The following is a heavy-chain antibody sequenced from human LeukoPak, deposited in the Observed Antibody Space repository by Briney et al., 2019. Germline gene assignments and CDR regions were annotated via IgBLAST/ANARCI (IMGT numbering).Heavy chain of an antibody. Sequence: PSETLSLTCSVSGVSISAYYWSWIRQPAGKGLEWIGRIYPGESIYASENTNYNPSLKSRVSMSGDTSKNQVSLKLKSVTAADTAVYYCARDPTTVTTIFDSWGQGTLVTVSS. CDR1: GVSISAYY. V-gene: IGHV4-4*07. J-gene: IGHJ4*02. CDR3: ARDPTTVTTIFDS. CDR2: IYPGESIYASENT. D-gene: IGHD4-17*01.